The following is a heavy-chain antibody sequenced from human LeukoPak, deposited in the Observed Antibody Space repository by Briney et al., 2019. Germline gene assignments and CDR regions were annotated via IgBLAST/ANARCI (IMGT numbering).Heavy chain of an antibody. CDR2: ISGSGGST. D-gene: IGHD1-14*01. CDR1: GFTFSSYA. V-gene: IGHV3-23*01. J-gene: IGHJ4*02. CDR3: TTDPFLPTDY. Sequence: GGSLRLSCAASGFTFSSYAMSWVRQAPGKGLEWVSAISGSGGSTDYAAPVKGRFTISRDDSKKTLFLQMNSLKTEDTGMYYCTTDPFLPTDYWGQGTLVTVSS.